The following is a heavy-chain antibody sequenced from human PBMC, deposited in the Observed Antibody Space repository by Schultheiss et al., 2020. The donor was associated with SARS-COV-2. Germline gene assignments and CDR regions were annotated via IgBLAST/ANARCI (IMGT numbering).Heavy chain of an antibody. V-gene: IGHV1-8*03. D-gene: IGHD5-24*01. J-gene: IGHJ4*02. CDR1: GGTFSSYA. CDR3: ARVDRDGYNYFGY. Sequence: ASVKVSCKASGGTFSSYAINWVRQATGQGLEWMGWMNPNSGNTGYAQKFQGRVTITADESTSTAYMELRSLRSDDTAVYYCARVDRDGYNYFGYWGQGTLVTVSS. CDR2: MNPNSGNT.